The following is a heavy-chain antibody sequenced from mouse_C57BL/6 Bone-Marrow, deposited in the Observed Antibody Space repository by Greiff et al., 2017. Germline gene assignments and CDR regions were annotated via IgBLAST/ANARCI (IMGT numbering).Heavy chain of an antibody. D-gene: IGHD2-2*01. CDR1: GYTFTSYW. CDR3: ARRGSGYPLAMDY. V-gene: IGHV1-64*01. Sequence: QVQLQQPGAELVKPGASVKLSCKASGYTFTSYWMHWVKQRPGQGLEWIGMIHPNSGSTNYNEKFKSKATLTVDKSSSTAYMQLSSLTSEDSAVYYCARRGSGYPLAMDYWGQGTSVTVSS. J-gene: IGHJ4*01. CDR2: IHPNSGST.